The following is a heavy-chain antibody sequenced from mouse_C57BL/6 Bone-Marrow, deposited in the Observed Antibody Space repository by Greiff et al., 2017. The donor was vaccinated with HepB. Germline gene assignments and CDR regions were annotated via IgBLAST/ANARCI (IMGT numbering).Heavy chain of an antibody. V-gene: IGHV7-1*01. D-gene: IGHD2-3*01. J-gene: IGHJ4*01. CDR1: GFTFSDFY. CDR3: ARDASDGYFPMDY. Sequence: EVKLMESGGGLVQSGRSLRLSCATSGFTFSDFYMEWVRQAPGKGLEWIAASRNKANDYTTEYSASVKGRFIVSRDTSQSILYLQMNALRAEDTASYYCARDASDGYFPMDYWGQGTSVTVSS. CDR2: SRNKANDYTT.